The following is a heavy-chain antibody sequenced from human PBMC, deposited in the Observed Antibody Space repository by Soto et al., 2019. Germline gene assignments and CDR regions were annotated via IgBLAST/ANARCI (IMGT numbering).Heavy chain of an antibody. V-gene: IGHV3-33*01. CDR3: ARDVGRYCSSTSCYPTYYFDY. Sequence: GGSLRLSCAASGFTFSSYGMHWVRQAPGKGLEWVAVIWYDGSNKYYADSVKGRFTISRDNSKNTLYLQMNSLRAEDTAVYYCARDVGRYCSSTSCYPTYYFDYWGQGTLVTVSS. J-gene: IGHJ4*02. CDR1: GFTFSSYG. CDR2: IWYDGSNK. D-gene: IGHD2-2*01.